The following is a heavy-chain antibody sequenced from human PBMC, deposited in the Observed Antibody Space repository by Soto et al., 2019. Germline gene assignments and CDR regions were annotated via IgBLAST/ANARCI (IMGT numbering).Heavy chain of an antibody. J-gene: IGHJ5*02. CDR3: ARSGGSQYGFDP. V-gene: IGHV4-4*02. D-gene: IGHD5-12*01. CDR1: SGSIISSNW. Sequence: PSETLSLTCAVASGSIISSNWWSWIRQPPGKGLEWIGEIYHSGSTNYNPSLKSRVTISVDKSKNQFSLKLSSVTAADTAVYYCARSGGSQYGFDPWGQGTLVTVSS. CDR2: IYHSGST.